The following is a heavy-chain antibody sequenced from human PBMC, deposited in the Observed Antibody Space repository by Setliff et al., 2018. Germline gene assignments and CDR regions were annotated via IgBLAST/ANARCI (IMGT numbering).Heavy chain of an antibody. V-gene: IGHV2-70*17. D-gene: IGHD5-12*01. Sequence: SGPTLVNPTQTLTLTCTFSGFSLSTSGMYVSWIRQPPGKALEWLGSIDWYDDKLYSTSLKTRLTISKDTYKKQVVLTMTDMGPMDTATYYCARIRKGYTGYEGFDYWGQGTLVTVSS. CDR3: ARIRKGYTGYEGFDY. CDR2: IDWYDDK. J-gene: IGHJ4*02. CDR1: GFSLSTSGMY.